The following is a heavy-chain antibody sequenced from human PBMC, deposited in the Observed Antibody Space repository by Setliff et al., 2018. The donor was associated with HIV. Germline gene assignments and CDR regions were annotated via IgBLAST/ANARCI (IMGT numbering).Heavy chain of an antibody. CDR3: ARTRGYCSGTNCYALRGPDY. D-gene: IGHD2-2*01. Sequence: PSETLSLTCAVYGGSFSGYYWSWIRQSPEKRLEWIGEINHSGSTNYNPSLKSRVIMAVDTSKNQFSLKLSSVTAADTAVYYCARTRGYCSGTNCYALRGPDYWGQGMLVTVSS. CDR2: INHSGST. CDR1: GGSFSGYY. V-gene: IGHV4-34*01. J-gene: IGHJ4*02.